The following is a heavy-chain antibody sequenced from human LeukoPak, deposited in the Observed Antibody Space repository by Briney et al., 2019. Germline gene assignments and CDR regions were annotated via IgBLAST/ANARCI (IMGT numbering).Heavy chain of an antibody. J-gene: IGHJ4*02. CDR3: ATEGTDFWSGYIDY. D-gene: IGHD3-3*01. V-gene: IGHV1-46*01. CDR2: INPSGGST. Sequence: ASVKVSCKASGYTFTGYYMHWVRQAPGQGLEWMGIINPSGGSTSYAQKFQGRVTMTRDMSTSTVYMELSSLRSEDTAVYYCATEGTDFWSGYIDYWGQGTLVTVSS. CDR1: GYTFTGYY.